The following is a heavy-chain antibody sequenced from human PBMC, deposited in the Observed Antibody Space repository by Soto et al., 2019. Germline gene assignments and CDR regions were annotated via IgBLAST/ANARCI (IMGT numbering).Heavy chain of an antibody. CDR1: GGTFSSYA. V-gene: IGHV1-69*13. J-gene: IGHJ6*02. CDR3: ARDPEGWPSSGRSPDPRPYYYGMDV. CDR2: IIPIFGTA. Sequence: ASVKVSCKASGGTFSSYAISWVRPAPGQGLEWMGGIIPIFGTANYAQKFQGRVTITADESTSTAYMELSSLRSEDTAVYYCARDPEGWPSSGRSPDPRPYYYGMDVWGQGTTVTVSS. D-gene: IGHD6-19*01.